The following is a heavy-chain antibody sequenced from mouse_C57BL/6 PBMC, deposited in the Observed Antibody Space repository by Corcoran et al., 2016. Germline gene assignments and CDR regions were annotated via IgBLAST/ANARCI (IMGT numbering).Heavy chain of an antibody. Sequence: EVQLQQSGPVLVKPGASVKMSCKAAGYTFNDYYMNWVKKRHGKSLEWMGGINPYNGGTSYNKKFKGKATLTVDKSSSTAYMELNSLTSEDSAVYYCYPKSPSWDGFDYWGQGTTLTVSS. J-gene: IGHJ2*01. D-gene: IGHD4-1*01. CDR1: GYTFNDYY. V-gene: IGHV1-19*01. CDR3: YPKSPSWDGFDY. CDR2: INPYNGGT.